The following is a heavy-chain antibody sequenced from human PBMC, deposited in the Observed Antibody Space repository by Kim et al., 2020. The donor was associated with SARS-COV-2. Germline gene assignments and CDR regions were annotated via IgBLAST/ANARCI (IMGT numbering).Heavy chain of an antibody. V-gene: IGHV1-46*01. J-gene: IGHJ5*02. CDR3: ARDNRPGYCSSTSCDPDWFDP. CDR2: INPSGGST. Sequence: ASVKVSCKASGYTFTSYYMHWVRQAPGQGLEWMGIINPSGGSTGYAQKFQGRVTMTRDTSTSTVYMELSSLRSEDTAVYYCARDNRPGYCSSTSCDPDWFDPWGQGTLVTVSS. CDR1: GYTFTSYY. D-gene: IGHD2-2*01.